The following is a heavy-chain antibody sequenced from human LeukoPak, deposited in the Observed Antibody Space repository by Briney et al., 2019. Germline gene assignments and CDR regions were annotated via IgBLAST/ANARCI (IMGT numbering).Heavy chain of an antibody. Sequence: PGRSLRLSCAASGFTFSSYSMNWVRQAPGKGLEWVAVIWYDGSNKYYADSVKGRFTISRDNSKNTVYLQMNSLRAEDTAVYYCARGLRNTDTFDIWGQGTMVTVSS. V-gene: IGHV3-33*08. CDR3: ARGLRNTDTFDI. CDR2: IWYDGSNK. CDR1: GFTFSSYS. J-gene: IGHJ3*02.